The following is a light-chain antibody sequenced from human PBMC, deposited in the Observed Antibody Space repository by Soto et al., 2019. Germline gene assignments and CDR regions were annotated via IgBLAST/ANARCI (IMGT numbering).Light chain of an antibody. CDR2: GAS. V-gene: IGKV3-20*01. CDR3: QQYGSSQS. J-gene: IGKJ1*01. CDR1: QSVSFSY. Sequence: EIVLTQSPGTLSLSPGERATLSCRASQSVSFSYLAWYQQKPGQAPRLLIYGASSRATGIPDRFSGSGSGTDFTLTIRRLEPEDFAVYYCQQYGSSQSFGQGTKVEIK.